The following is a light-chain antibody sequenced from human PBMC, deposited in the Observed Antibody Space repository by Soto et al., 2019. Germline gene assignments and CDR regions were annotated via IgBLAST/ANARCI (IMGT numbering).Light chain of an antibody. V-gene: IGKV1-27*01. CDR3: QKYNSAPLS. J-gene: IGKJ4*01. Sequence: DIQMTQSPSSLSASVGDRVTITCRARQGISNYLAWYQQKPGKVPKLLIYAETTLQSGVPSRFSGIGSGTDFTLTISSLQPDDVATYFWQKYNSAPLSFGGGTKVEIK. CDR2: AET. CDR1: QGISNY.